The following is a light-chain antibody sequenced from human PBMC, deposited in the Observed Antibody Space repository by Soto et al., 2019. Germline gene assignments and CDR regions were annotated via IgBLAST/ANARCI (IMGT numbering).Light chain of an antibody. V-gene: IGKV3-20*01. CDR1: QDIRSH. J-gene: IGKJ1*01. Sequence: ENVFTQSPGTLSLSPGERVTLSFRASQDIRSHLAWYQQKPGQAPRRLIYGASNRATGIPDRFSGSGSGTDFTLTISRLEPEDFAVYYCQQYGSSGTFGQGTKVDIK. CDR3: QQYGSSGT. CDR2: GAS.